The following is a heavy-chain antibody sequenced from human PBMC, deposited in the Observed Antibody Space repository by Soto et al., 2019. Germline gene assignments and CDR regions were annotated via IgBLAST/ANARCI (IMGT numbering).Heavy chain of an antibody. CDR1: GYTLTELS. CDR3: ATFQLGYCTNGVCYSRTPFDH. D-gene: IGHD2-8*01. CDR2: FDPEDGET. J-gene: IGHJ5*02. Sequence: ASVKVSCKVSGYTLTELSMHWVRQAPGKGLEWMGGFDPEDGETIYAQKFQGRVTMTEDTSTDTAYMELSSLRSEDTAVYYCATFQLGYCTNGVCYSRTPFDHWGQGTLVTVSS. V-gene: IGHV1-24*01.